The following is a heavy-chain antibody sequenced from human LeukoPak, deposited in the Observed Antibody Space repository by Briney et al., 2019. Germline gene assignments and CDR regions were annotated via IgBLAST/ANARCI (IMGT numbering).Heavy chain of an antibody. J-gene: IGHJ4*02. CDR3: GVAAAGTFPPDY. V-gene: IGHV3-23*01. CDR1: GFTFSNYA. CDR2: IHGSGDNT. Sequence: GETLRLSCAASGFTFSNYALSWVRQAPGKGLEWVSGIHGSGDNTYYADSVKGRFTISRDNSKNTLYLQMNSLRAEDTAVYYCGVAAAGTFPPDYWGQGTLVTVSS. D-gene: IGHD6-13*01.